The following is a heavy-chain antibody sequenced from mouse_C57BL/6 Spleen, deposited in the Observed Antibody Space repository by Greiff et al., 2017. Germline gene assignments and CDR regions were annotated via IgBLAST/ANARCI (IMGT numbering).Heavy chain of an antibody. D-gene: IGHD1-2*01. CDR3: TRALLRRDLDY. CDR2: IDPETGGT. J-gene: IGHJ2*01. CDR1: GYTFTDYE. V-gene: IGHV1-15*01. Sequence: QVQLKQSGAELVRPGASVTLSCKASGYTFTDYEMHWVKQTPVHGLEWIGAIDPETGGTAYNQKFKGKAILTADKSSSTAYMELRSLTSEDSAVYYCTRALLRRDLDYWGQGTTLTVSS.